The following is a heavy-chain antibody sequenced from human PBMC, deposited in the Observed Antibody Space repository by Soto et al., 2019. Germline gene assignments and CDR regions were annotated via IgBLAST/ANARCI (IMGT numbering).Heavy chain of an antibody. CDR2: FDPEDGET. V-gene: IGHV1-24*01. D-gene: IGHD2-2*01. Sequence: GASVKVSCKVSGYTLTELSMHWVRQAPGKGLEWMGGFDPEDGETIYAQKFQGRVTMTEDTSTDTAYLELSSLRSEDTAVYYCATPRYCSSTSCYHAFDIWGQGTMVTVSS. J-gene: IGHJ3*02. CDR1: GYTLTELS. CDR3: ATPRYCSSTSCYHAFDI.